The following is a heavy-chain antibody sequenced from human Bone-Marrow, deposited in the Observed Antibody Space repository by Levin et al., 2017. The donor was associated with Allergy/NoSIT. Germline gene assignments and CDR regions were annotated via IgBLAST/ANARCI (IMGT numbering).Heavy chain of an antibody. CDR2: IYYTGTT. V-gene: IGHV4-59*11. J-gene: IGHJ4*02. CDR1: GGSITSPF. D-gene: IGHD6-19*01. CDR3: ARGLGHQYGSVWHPHFDS. Sequence: SQTLSLTCTVSGGSITSPFGTWIRQVPEKGLEWIGYIYYTGTTNYNPSLKSRVSISVDTSKNQFSLKLTSLTAADTAVYYCARGLGHQYGSVWHPHFDSWGQGSLVTVSS.